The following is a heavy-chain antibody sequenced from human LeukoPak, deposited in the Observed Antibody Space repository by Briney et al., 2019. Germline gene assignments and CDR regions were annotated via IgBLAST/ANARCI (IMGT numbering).Heavy chain of an antibody. CDR2: IYYSGST. J-gene: IGHJ5*02. Sequence: SETLSLTCTVSGGSISSYYWSWIRQPPGKGLEWIGYIYYSGSTNYNPSLKSRVTISVDTSKNQFSLKLSSVTAADTAVYYCARDRGLWSGYSFDPWGQGTLVTVSS. CDR1: GGSISSYY. D-gene: IGHD3-3*01. V-gene: IGHV4-59*01. CDR3: ARDRGLWSGYSFDP.